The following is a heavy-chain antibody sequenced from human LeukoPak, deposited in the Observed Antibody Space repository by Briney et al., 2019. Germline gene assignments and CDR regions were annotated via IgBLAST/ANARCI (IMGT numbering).Heavy chain of an antibody. J-gene: IGHJ4*02. CDR1: GFTFISYA. CDR3: EKRGSGRSGFDY. CDR2: ISGIGAGT. D-gene: IGHD3-10*01. Sequence: GGSLRLSCAASGFTFISYAMSLVRQAPGKGLESVSAISGIGAGTDYADSVKSWFTISRDNSKNTLYLQMNSLRGEDTALYYCEKRGSGRSGFDYWGQGTLVTVSS. V-gene: IGHV3-23*01.